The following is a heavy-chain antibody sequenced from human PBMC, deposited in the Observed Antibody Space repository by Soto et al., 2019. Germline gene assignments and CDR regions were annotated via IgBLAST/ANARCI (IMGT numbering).Heavy chain of an antibody. D-gene: IGHD3-10*01. CDR3: ARSTGSGFDY. CDR2: IIPILGIA. CDR1: GGTFSSYT. V-gene: IGHV1-69*02. Sequence: QVQLVQSGAEVKKPGSSVKVSCKASGGTFSSYTISWVRQAPGQGLERMGRIIPILGIANYAQKFQGRVTITADKSTSTAYMELSSLRSEDTAVYYCARSTGSGFDYWGQGTLVTVSS. J-gene: IGHJ4*02.